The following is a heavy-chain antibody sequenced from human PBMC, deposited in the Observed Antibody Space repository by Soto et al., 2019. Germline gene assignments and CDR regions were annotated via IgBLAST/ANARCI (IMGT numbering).Heavy chain of an antibody. J-gene: IGHJ4*02. Sequence: GGSLRLSCAASGFTFSSYAMSWVRQAPGKGLEWVSAISGSGGSTYYADSVKGRFTISRDNSKNTLYLQMNSLRAEDTAVYYCAKDQSRTDVVATMDPGFDYWGQGTLVTVSS. V-gene: IGHV3-23*01. CDR3: AKDQSRTDVVATMDPGFDY. D-gene: IGHD5-12*01. CDR1: GFTFSSYA. CDR2: ISGSGGST.